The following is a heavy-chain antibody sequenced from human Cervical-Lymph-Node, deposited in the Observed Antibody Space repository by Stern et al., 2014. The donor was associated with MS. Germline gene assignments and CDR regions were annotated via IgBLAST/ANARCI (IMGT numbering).Heavy chain of an antibody. J-gene: IGHJ6*02. Sequence: QITLKESGPALLRPTQTLTLTCSFSGFSLTTTGMCLSWLRQPPGKALEWLALIDWGDEKYYSTSLKSRLTISKDTSNNQVVLTMTNVDPVDTATYFCARSRSLYYYYGMNVWGQGATVTVSS. V-gene: IGHV2-70*13. CDR3: ARSRSLYYYYGMNV. CDR2: IDWGDEK. CDR1: GFSLTTTGMC. D-gene: IGHD3-16*01.